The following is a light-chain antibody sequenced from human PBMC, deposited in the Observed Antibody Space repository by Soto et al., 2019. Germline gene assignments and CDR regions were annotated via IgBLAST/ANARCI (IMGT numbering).Light chain of an antibody. CDR3: RQSSSSPIT. CDR2: GAS. J-gene: IGKJ5*01. V-gene: IGKV3-20*01. CDR1: QSVSSD. Sequence: EIVLTQSPGTLSLSPGERATLSWRASQSVSSDLAWYHQKPGQAPRLLIYGASTRATGIPDRFSGSGSGTDFTLTISRLEAEDFAVYYCRQSSSSPITFGQGTRLEIK.